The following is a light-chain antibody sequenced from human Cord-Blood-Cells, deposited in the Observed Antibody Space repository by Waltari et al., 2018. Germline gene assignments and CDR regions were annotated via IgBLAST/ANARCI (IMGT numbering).Light chain of an antibody. Sequence: QSALTQPAPVSGSPGQWLTISCPGTSRDVGGYNYVSWYQQHPGKAPKLMIYEVSNRPSGVSNRFSGSKSGNTASLTISGLQAEDEADYYCSSYTSSSSYVFGTGTKVTVL. CDR2: EVS. CDR1: SRDVGGYNY. CDR3: SSYTSSSSYV. V-gene: IGLV2-14*01. J-gene: IGLJ1*01.